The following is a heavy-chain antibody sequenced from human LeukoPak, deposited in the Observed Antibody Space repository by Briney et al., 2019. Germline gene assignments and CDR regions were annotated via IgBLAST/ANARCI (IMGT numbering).Heavy chain of an antibody. CDR2: MNPNSGNT. D-gene: IGHD2-15*01. CDR1: GYTFTSYD. CDR3: ARVVVPATGLDY. V-gene: IGHV1-8*01. Sequence: ASVKVSCKASGYTFTSYDINWVRQATGQGLELMGWMNPNSGNTGYAQKFQGRVTMTRNTSISTAYMELSSLRSDDTAVYYCARVVVPATGLDYWGQGTLVTVSS. J-gene: IGHJ4*02.